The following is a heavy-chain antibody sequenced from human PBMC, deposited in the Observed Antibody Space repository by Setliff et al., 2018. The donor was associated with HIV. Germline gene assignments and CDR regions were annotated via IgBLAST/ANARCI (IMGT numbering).Heavy chain of an antibody. CDR2: IDHSGST. V-gene: IGHV4-34*07. J-gene: IGHJ4*02. CDR1: GGSFRGYY. Sequence: NPSETLSLTCAVYGGSFRGYYWNWIRQSPDKGLEWIGEIDHSGSTNYNPSLRSRVIMSADTPKSQFSLNLTSLTAGDTAVYYCTGWGSGWPQNYWGQGTLVTVSS. CDR3: TGWGSGWPQNY. D-gene: IGHD6-19*01.